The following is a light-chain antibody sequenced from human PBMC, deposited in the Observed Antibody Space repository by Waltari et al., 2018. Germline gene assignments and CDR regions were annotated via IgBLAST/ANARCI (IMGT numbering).Light chain of an antibody. CDR2: QDS. J-gene: IGLJ1*01. V-gene: IGLV3-1*01. Sequence: YDLTQPHSVSVSPGQTASITCSGATLGTKYTSWYQQKPGQSPLLVIYQDSKRPSGIPERFSGSNSGNTATLTISGTQAMDEADYYCQAWDTRTYVFGTGTKVSVL. CDR1: TLGTKY. CDR3: QAWDTRTYV.